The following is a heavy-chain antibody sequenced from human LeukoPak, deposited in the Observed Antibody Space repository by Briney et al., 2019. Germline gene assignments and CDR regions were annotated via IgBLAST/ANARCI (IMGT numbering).Heavy chain of an antibody. CDR3: ARAFYYDSSGYYYHFDY. Sequence: ASVKVSCKASGYTFTSYDINWVRQATGQGLEWMGSMNPNSGNTGYAQKFQGRVTMTRNTSISTAYIELSSLRSEDTAVYYCARAFYYDSSGYYYHFDYWGQGTLVTVSS. J-gene: IGHJ4*02. V-gene: IGHV1-8*01. CDR1: GYTFTSYD. CDR2: MNPNSGNT. D-gene: IGHD3-22*01.